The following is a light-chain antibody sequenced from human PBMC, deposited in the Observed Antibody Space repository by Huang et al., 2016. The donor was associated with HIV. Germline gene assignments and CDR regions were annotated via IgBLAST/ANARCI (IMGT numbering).Light chain of an antibody. Sequence: EIVLTQSPGTLSLSPGERATLSCRASRNVKNRYLVWYQQKPGQAPRLLIYGESTRATGIPDRFSGSGSGTDFTLTIKRLEPEDFAVYYCQKYGEAPLLFGQGTRLEIK. J-gene: IGKJ5*01. CDR3: QKYGEAPLL. CDR2: GES. V-gene: IGKV3-20*01. CDR1: RNVKNRY.